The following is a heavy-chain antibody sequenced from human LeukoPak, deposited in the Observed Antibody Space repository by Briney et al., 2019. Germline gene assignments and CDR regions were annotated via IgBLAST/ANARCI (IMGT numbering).Heavy chain of an antibody. V-gene: IGHV3-23*01. CDR2: VSGSGGST. CDR3: AERRYSSGWYEGT. D-gene: IGHD6-19*01. Sequence: GGSLRLSCAASGFTFSSYAMSWVRQAPGKGLEWVSAVSGSGGSTYYADSVKGRFTISRDNSKNTLYLQMNSLRAEDTAVYYCAERRYSSGWYEGTWGQGTLVTVSS. CDR1: GFTFSSYA. J-gene: IGHJ5*02.